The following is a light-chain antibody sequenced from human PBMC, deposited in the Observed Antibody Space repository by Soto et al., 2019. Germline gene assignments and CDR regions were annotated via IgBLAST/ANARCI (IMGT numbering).Light chain of an antibody. V-gene: IGKV3-11*01. CDR3: QRRTNCWT. CDR2: GAS. CDR1: QSVGIF. J-gene: IGKJ1*01. Sequence: EVVLTQSPATLSLSPGERATLSCRASQSVGIFLAWYQQKPGQAPRLLIYGASTRATGIPARFSGGGSGTDFPLTITSLEPEDFAVYYCQRRTNCWTFGQGTKVEMK.